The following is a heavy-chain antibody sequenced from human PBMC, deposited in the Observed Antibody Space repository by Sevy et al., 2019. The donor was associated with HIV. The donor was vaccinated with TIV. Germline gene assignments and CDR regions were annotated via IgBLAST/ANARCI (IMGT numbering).Heavy chain of an antibody. J-gene: IGHJ3*02. CDR2: IYAGGST. CDR3: ASQLGIGAFDI. V-gene: IGHV3-53*01. Sequence: GESLKISFAASGLSVSRNYLSWVRQAPGKGLEWVSVIYAGGSTYYADSVKGRFTVSRDKAKNTLYYQMNSLRAEDTAVYYCASQLGIGAFDIWGQGTMVTVSS. D-gene: IGHD7-27*01. CDR1: GLSVSRNY.